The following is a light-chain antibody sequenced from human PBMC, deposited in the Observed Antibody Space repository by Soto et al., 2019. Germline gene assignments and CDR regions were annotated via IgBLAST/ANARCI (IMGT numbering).Light chain of an antibody. V-gene: IGKV1-39*01. CDR1: LRISKY. J-gene: IGKJ4*01. Sequence: DIKLTQPPSSLSAYVGDRVTITCRASLRISKYLNWVQHKPGNAPKVLISAASTLQSGVPPRFSGSESGTDFTLTISSLQPEDSASYYCQQYYNSVLTFGGGTKVEIK. CDR2: AAS. CDR3: QQYYNSVLT.